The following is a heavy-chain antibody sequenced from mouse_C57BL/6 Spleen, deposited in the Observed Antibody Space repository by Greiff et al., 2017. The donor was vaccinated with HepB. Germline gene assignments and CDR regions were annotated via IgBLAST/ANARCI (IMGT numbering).Heavy chain of an antibody. CDR3: GSTVVATGGYFDV. D-gene: IGHD1-1*01. CDR2: IYPGSGST. Sequence: VQLQQSGAELVKPGASVKMSCKASGYTFTSYWITWVKQRPGQGLEWIGDIYPGSGSTNYNEKFKSKATLTVDTSSSTAYMQLSSLTSEDSAVSYCGSTVVATGGYFDVWGTRTTVTVSS. J-gene: IGHJ1*03. CDR1: GYTFTSYW. V-gene: IGHV1-55*01.